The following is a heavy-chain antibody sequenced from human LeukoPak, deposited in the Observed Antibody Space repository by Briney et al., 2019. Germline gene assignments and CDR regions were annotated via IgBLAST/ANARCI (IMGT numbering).Heavy chain of an antibody. CDR2: INHSGST. CDR3: ARVGDLFGAHRVRGLPPDYYYMDV. V-gene: IGHV4-34*01. Sequence: SSETLSLTCALSGGSITDYYYNWVRQPPGKGLEWIGEINHSGSTTYNPSLKSRVIIAVDTSKNQFSLKLTSVTAADTAVYYCARVGDLFGAHRVRGLPPDYYYMDVWGKGTTVTISS. CDR1: GGSITDYY. J-gene: IGHJ6*03. D-gene: IGHD3-10*01.